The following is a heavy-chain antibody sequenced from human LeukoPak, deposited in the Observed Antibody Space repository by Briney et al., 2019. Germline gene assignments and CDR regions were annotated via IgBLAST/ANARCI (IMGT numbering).Heavy chain of an antibody. CDR1: VYTFTSYG. CDR2: ISAYNCNT. CDR3: ARARWGYGSGSYYKSSEYYYYMDV. J-gene: IGHJ6*03. V-gene: IGHV1-18*01. Sequence: GASVNVSCKASVYTFTSYGISWVRQAPRQGLEWMGWISAYNCNTNYAQKLQGRVTMTTDTSTSTAYMELRSLRSDDTAVYYCARARWGYGSGSYYKSSEYYYYMDVWGKGTTVTVSS. D-gene: IGHD3-10*01.